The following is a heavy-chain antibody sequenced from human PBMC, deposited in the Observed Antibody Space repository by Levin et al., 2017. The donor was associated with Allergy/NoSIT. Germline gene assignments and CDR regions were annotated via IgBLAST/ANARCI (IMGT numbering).Heavy chain of an antibody. CDR1: GFTFSSYG. CDR3: AKDHSSSWYSLGMDV. D-gene: IGHD6-13*01. J-gene: IGHJ6*02. CDR2: ISYDGSNK. V-gene: IGHV3-30*18. Sequence: GGSLRLSCAASGFTFSSYGMHWVRQAPGKGLEWVAVISYDGSNKYYADSVKGRFTISRDNSKNTLYLQMNSLRAEDTAVYYCAKDHSSSWYSLGMDVWGQGTTVTVSS.